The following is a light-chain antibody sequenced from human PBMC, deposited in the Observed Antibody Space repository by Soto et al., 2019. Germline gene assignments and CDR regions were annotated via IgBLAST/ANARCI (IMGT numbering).Light chain of an antibody. CDR2: DVS. J-gene: IGLJ3*02. V-gene: IGLV2-11*01. CDR1: SSDVGGYNY. Sequence: QSALTQPRSVSGSPGQSVTISCTGTSSDVGGYNYVSWYRHDPGTAPKLIIYDVSERPSGVPDRFSGSKSGNTASLTISGLQVEDETDYYCCSYAGGYTWVFGGGTKLTVL. CDR3: CSYAGGYTWV.